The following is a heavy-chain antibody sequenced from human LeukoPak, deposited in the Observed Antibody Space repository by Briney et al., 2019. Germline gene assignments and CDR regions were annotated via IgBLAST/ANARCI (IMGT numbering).Heavy chain of an antibody. Sequence: ASVKASCKASGGTFSSYTISWVRQAPGQGLEWMGRIIPILGIANYAQKFQGRVTITADKSTSTAYMELSSLRSEYTAVYYCARESPIPYYDFWSGYPLDYWGQGTLVTVSS. D-gene: IGHD3-3*01. CDR3: ARESPIPYYDFWSGYPLDY. CDR2: IIPILGIA. V-gene: IGHV1-69*04. J-gene: IGHJ4*02. CDR1: GGTFSSYT.